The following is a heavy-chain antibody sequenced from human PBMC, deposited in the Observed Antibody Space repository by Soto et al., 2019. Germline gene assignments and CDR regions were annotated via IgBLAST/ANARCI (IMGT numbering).Heavy chain of an antibody. CDR1: GFTFDDYA. V-gene: IGHV3-9*01. CDR2: INWNSGSI. D-gene: IGHD3-10*01. J-gene: IGHJ5*02. Sequence: GGSLRLSCAVSGFTFDDYAMHWVRQAPGKGLEWVSGINWNSGSIDYADSVKGRFTISRDSAKNSLYLQMNSLRTEDTALYYCAKDAGYYAMVPGAPWGQGTLVTVSS. CDR3: AKDAGYYAMVPGAP.